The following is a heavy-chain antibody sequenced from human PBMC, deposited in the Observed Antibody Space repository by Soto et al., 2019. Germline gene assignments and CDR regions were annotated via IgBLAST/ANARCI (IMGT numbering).Heavy chain of an antibody. CDR3: AKSPKAISTSFDY. CDR2: ISGSGGTT. J-gene: IGHJ4*02. CDR1: GFTFSSYA. V-gene: IGHV3-23*01. D-gene: IGHD3-22*01. Sequence: GGSRRLSCVASGFTFSSYALNWVRQAPGRGLEWVSAISGSGGTTYYADSVKGRFTISRDNSKNTLFLQMNSLRAEDAAIYYCAKSPKAISTSFDYWGQGSLVTVYS.